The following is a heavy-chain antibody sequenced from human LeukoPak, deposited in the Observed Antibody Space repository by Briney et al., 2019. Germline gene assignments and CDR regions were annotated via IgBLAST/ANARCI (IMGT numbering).Heavy chain of an antibody. Sequence: ASVKVSCKASGYSFTGYYMHWVRQAPGQGLQWMGWINPNSGGTNYAQNFQGRVAMARDTSISTAYVELNRLRSDDTAMYYCVRAPILEWPPPGSPMFDYWGQGTLVTVSS. V-gene: IGHV1-2*02. CDR3: VRAPILEWPPPGSPMFDY. CDR2: INPNSGGT. J-gene: IGHJ4*02. D-gene: IGHD3-3*01. CDR1: GYSFTGYY.